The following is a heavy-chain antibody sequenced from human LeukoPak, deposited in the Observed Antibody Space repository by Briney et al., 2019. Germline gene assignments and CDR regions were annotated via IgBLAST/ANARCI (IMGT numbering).Heavy chain of an antibody. Sequence: PSETLSLTCTVSGGSISSSSSYWGWLRQPPGEGLEWIGSIYYSGSTYYNPSLKSRVTISVDTSKNQFFLKLTSVSAADTAVYYCARRGRGSGRPGYYTTDVWGRGTTVTVSS. V-gene: IGHV4-39*01. J-gene: IGHJ6*02. CDR3: ARRGRGSGRPGYYTTDV. CDR1: GGSISSSSSY. CDR2: IYYSGST. D-gene: IGHD6-19*01.